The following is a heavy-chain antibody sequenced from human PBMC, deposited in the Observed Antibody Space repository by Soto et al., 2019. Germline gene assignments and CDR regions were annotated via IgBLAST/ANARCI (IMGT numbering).Heavy chain of an antibody. CDR2: IGGSGGDI. V-gene: IGHV3-48*01. Sequence: PGGSLRLSCAASGFTFSSYSMNWVRQAPGKGLEWVSYIGGSGGDIYYADSVKGRFTISRDNVKKSLNLQMSSLRTEDTAVYYCARDEGYAFDIWGQGTMVTVSS. CDR3: ARDEGYAFDI. J-gene: IGHJ3*02. CDR1: GFTFSSYS.